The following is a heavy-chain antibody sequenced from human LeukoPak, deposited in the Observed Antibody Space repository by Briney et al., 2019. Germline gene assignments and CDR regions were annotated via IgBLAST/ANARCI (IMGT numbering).Heavy chain of an antibody. CDR3: ATGSHTYVLTNRANFDY. Sequence: GASVKVSCKVSGYTLTELSMHWVRQAPGKGLEWMGGFDPEDGETIYAQKFQGRVTMTEDTSTDTAYMELSSLRSEDTAVYYCATGSHTYVLTNRANFDYWGQGTLVTVSS. D-gene: IGHD2-21*02. CDR1: GYTLTELS. CDR2: FDPEDGET. J-gene: IGHJ4*02. V-gene: IGHV1-24*01.